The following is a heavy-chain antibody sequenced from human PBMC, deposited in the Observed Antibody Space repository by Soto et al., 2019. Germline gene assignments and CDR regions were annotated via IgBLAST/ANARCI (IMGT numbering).Heavy chain of an antibody. J-gene: IGHJ6*02. Sequence: PSETLSLTCTVSGGSISSGGYYWSWIRQHPGKGLEWIGYIYYSGSTYYNPSLKSRVAISVDTSKNQFSLKLSSVTAADTAVYYCARDPVPAAGTNYYYYYGMDVWGQGTTVTVSS. CDR2: IYYSGST. V-gene: IGHV4-31*03. CDR1: GGSISSGGYY. CDR3: ARDPVPAAGTNYYYYYGMDV. D-gene: IGHD2-2*01.